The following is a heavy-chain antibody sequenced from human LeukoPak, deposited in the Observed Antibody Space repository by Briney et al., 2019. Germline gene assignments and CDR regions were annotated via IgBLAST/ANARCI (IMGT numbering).Heavy chain of an antibody. CDR1: GFTFSSYS. J-gene: IGHJ4*02. CDR2: ISSSSSYI. Sequence: GGSLRLSCAASGFTFSSYSMNWVRQAPGKGLEWVSSISSSSSYIYYADSVKGRFTISRDNAKNSLYLQMNSLRAEDTAVYYCAREVVVPAVTPHFDYWGQGTLVTVSS. D-gene: IGHD2-2*01. V-gene: IGHV3-21*01. CDR3: AREVVVPAVTPHFDY.